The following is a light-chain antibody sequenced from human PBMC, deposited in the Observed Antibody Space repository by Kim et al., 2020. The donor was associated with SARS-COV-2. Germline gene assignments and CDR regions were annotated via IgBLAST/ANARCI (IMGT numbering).Light chain of an antibody. V-gene: IGLV1-40*01. CDR3: QSYDSSLSGSVV. J-gene: IGLJ2*01. Sequence: VTISCTGSSSNIGAVYDVHWYQQLPGTAPKLLIYGNSNRPSGVPDRFSGSKSGTSASLAITGLQAEDEADYYCQSYDSSLSGSVVFGGGTQLTVL. CDR1: SSNIGAVYD. CDR2: GNS.